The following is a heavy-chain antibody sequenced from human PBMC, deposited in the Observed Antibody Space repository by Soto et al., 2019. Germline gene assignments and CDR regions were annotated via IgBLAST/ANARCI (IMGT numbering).Heavy chain of an antibody. CDR2: IWYDESSK. CDR1: GFTFSSYG. V-gene: IGHV3-33*01. J-gene: IGHJ4*02. D-gene: IGHD6-19*01. Sequence: QVQLVESGGGVVQPGRSLRLSCEASGFTFSSYGMHWVRQAPGKGLEWVAVIWYDESSKYYADSVKGRFTISRDNSKHTLYLQMNSLRAEDTAVYYCARDDSSGWYSPLGYWGQGTLVTVSS. CDR3: ARDDSSGWYSPLGY.